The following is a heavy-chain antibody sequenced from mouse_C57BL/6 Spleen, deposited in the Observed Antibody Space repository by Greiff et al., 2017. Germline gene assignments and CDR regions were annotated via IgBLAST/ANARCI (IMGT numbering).Heavy chain of an antibody. V-gene: IGHV3-6*01. J-gene: IGHJ3*01. D-gene: IGHD2-12*01. CDR1: GYSITSGYY. Sequence: EVKLQESGPGLVKPSQSLSLTCSVTGYSITSGYYWNWIRQFPGNKLEWMGYISYDGSNNYNPSLKNRISITRDTSKNQFFLKLNSVTTEDTATYYCARDDHDGAWFAYWGQGTLVTVSA. CDR2: ISYDGSN. CDR3: ARDDHDGAWFAY.